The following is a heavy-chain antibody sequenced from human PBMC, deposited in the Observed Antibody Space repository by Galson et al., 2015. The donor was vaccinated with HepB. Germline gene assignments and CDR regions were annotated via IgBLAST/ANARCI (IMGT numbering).Heavy chain of an antibody. J-gene: IGHJ4*02. V-gene: IGHV3-23*01. D-gene: IGHD5-18*01. CDR3: SRGSGYSYGHDRFDY. CDR1: GFTFSSYA. CDR2: ISGGDST. Sequence: SLRLSCAASGFTFSSYAMTWVRQAPGKGLEWVSAISGGDSTYYADSVKGRFTISRDNSKNTLFLQMNSLRADDTALYYCSRGSGYSYGHDRFDYWGQGTLVTVSS.